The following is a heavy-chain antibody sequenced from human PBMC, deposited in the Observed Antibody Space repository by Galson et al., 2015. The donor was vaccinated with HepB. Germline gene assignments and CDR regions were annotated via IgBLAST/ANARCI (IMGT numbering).Heavy chain of an antibody. Sequence: SVKVSCKASGYTFTSYYMHWVRQAPGQGLEWMGIINPSGGSTSYAQKFQGRVTMTRDTSTSTVYMELSSVRSEDTAVDYCARGRGGEGALRVTYYFDYWGQGTLVTVSS. CDR1: GYTFTSYY. J-gene: IGHJ4*02. D-gene: IGHD1-26*01. V-gene: IGHV1-46*01. CDR3: ARGRGGEGALRVTYYFDY. CDR2: INPSGGST.